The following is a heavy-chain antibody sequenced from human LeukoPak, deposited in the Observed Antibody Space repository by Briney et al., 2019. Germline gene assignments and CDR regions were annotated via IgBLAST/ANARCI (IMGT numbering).Heavy chain of an antibody. J-gene: IGHJ4*02. D-gene: IGHD2-8*01. CDR3: AKQSYARSLGE. CDR2: TNSGGTST. CDR1: GFTVTSNY. Sequence: GGSLRLSCAVSGFTVTSNYMSWVRQAPGKGLEWISTTNSGGTSTYYAESVKGRFTISRDNSKNTLYLQMSSLRVEDTAVYYCAKQSYARSLGEGGPGTLVSVSS. V-gene: IGHV3-23*01.